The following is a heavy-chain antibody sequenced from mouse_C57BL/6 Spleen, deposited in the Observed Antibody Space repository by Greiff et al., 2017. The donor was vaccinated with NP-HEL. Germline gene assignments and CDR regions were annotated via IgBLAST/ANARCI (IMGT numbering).Heavy chain of an antibody. J-gene: IGHJ1*03. CDR1: GFTFTDYY. Sequence: EVHLVESGPVLVKPGPSVKISCKASGFTFTDYYMHWVKQSHGKSLEWIGLVYPYNGGTSYNQKFKGKATLTVDTSSSTAYMELNSLTSEDSAVYYCAAIITTVTYWYFDVWGTGTTVTVSS. V-gene: IGHV1-36*01. D-gene: IGHD1-1*01. CDR2: VYPYNGGT. CDR3: AAIITTVTYWYFDV.